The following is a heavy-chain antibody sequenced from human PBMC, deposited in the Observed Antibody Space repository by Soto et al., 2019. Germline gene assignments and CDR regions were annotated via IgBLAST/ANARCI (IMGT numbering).Heavy chain of an antibody. CDR3: ARGGPTGIAAAATGWFDP. Sequence: SETLSLTCAVYGGSFSGYYWSWVRQPPGKGREWIGEINHRGSTNYNPSLKSRVTISGDTAKNQFSLKLSSVTAAAAAVYYCARGGPTGIAAAATGWFDPWGQGTLVTVSS. V-gene: IGHV4-34*01. J-gene: IGHJ5*02. CDR1: GGSFSGYY. D-gene: IGHD6-13*01. CDR2: INHRGST.